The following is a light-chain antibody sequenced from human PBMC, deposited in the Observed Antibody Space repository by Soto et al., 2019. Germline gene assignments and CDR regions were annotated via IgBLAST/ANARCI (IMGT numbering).Light chain of an antibody. CDR3: QQYNNWPPWT. V-gene: IGKV3-15*01. Sequence: ERVMTQSPATLSVSPGERATLSCRASQTVNSNLAWYQQKVGQAPRLLIYGASTRATGIPARFSGSGSGTEFTLTISSLQSEDFAVYYCQQYNNWPPWTFGQGTKVDIK. J-gene: IGKJ1*01. CDR1: QTVNSN. CDR2: GAS.